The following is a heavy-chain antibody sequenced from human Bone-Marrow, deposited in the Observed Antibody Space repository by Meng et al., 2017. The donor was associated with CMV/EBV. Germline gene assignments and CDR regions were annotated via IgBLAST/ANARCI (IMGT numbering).Heavy chain of an antibody. D-gene: IGHD3-3*01. CDR2: VSYSGST. J-gene: IGHJ4*02. CDR3: ARRERAERSGYSHFDY. CDR1: GGSISRSSYY. Sequence: SETLSLTCTVSGGSISRSSYYWGWVRQPPGKGLEWVGSVSYSGSTYYSPSLKSRVTISIDTSKNQFSLMLNSVTAADTAVYYCARRERAERSGYSHFDYWGRGTLVTVSS. V-gene: IGHV4-39*07.